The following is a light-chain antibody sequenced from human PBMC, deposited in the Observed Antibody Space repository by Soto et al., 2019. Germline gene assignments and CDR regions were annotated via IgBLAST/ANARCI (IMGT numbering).Light chain of an antibody. J-gene: IGKJ5*01. V-gene: IGKV3-11*01. Sequence: EIVLTQSPATLSLSPGERATLSCWASHSVTTHLAWFQQRPGQTPGLLIYDASTRAPGIPARFSGRGSGADFTLTISSLEPEDFAVYYCQQRSDSITFGQGTRLEIK. CDR3: QQRSDSIT. CDR2: DAS. CDR1: HSVTTH.